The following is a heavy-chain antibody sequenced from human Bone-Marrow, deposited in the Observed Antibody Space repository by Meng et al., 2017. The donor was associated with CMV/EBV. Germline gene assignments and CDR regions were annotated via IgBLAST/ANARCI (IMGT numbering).Heavy chain of an antibody. V-gene: IGHV1-2*02. Sequence: ASVKVSCKASGYTFTGYYVQWVRQAPGQGLEWMGWINPNSGATNYEQKFQGRVTMTRDTPISTAYMELSRLTSDDTAVYYCARDPLGAGPPYYYAMDVWGQGTSVTVSS. D-gene: IGHD3-10*01. CDR3: ARDPLGAGPPYYYAMDV. CDR2: INPNSGAT. CDR1: GYTFTGYY. J-gene: IGHJ6*02.